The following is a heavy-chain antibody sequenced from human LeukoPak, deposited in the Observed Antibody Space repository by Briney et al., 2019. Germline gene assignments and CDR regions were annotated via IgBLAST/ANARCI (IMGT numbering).Heavy chain of an antibody. J-gene: IGHJ6*04. CDR3: ARDLKQWLVKRSGMDV. CDR1: GFTFSSYG. V-gene: IGHV3-23*01. D-gene: IGHD6-19*01. CDR2: ISGSGGST. Sequence: HPGGSLRLSCAASGFTFSSYGMSWVRQAPGKGLEWVSAISGSGGSTYYADSVKGRFTISRDNSKNTLYLQMNSLRAEDTALYYCARDLKQWLVKRSGMDVWGKGTTVTVSS.